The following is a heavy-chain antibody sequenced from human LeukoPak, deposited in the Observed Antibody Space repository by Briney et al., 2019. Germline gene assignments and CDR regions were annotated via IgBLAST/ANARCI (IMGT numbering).Heavy chain of an antibody. CDR2: ISPDGSDT. V-gene: IGHV5-51*01. J-gene: IGHJ4*02. CDR3: ARLTSSWSFDY. CDR1: GYSFTNYW. Sequence: GESLKISCQGSGYSFTNYWIGWVREMPGKGLEWMGIISPDGSDTRYSPSFQGQVTISADKSITTAYLQWSSLNASDAPMYYCARLTSSWSFDYWGQGTLVTVSS. D-gene: IGHD6-13*01.